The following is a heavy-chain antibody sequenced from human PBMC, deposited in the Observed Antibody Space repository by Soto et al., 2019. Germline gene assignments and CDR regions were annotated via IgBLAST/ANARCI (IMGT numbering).Heavy chain of an antibody. V-gene: IGHV4-31*03. J-gene: IGHJ4*02. Sequence: QVQLQESGPGLVKPSQTLSLTCTVSGGSISSGGYFWSWIRQHPGKGLEWIGFIFYSGSTYYNPSLKSRVTISVDTSKNQFSLKVTSVTVADTAVYYCARGDCSGGSCYYFDFWGQGTLVTVSS. D-gene: IGHD2-15*01. CDR2: IFYSGST. CDR3: ARGDCSGGSCYYFDF. CDR1: GGSISSGGYF.